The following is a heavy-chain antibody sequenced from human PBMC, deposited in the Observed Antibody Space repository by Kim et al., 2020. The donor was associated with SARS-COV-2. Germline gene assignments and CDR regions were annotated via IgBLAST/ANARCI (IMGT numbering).Heavy chain of an antibody. Sequence: NPSLKSRVTISVDASKNEFSLNRSSVSAADTAVYYCARLVIAARPTLFDSWGQGTLVTVSS. CDR3: ARLVIAARPTLFDS. J-gene: IGHJ4*02. V-gene: IGHV4-59*01. D-gene: IGHD6-6*01.